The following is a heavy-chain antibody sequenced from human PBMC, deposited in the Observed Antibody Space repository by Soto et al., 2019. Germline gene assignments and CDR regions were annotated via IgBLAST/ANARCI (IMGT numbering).Heavy chain of an antibody. CDR2: ISGSGGSP. Sequence: GGSLSLSCVASGFTFSTYTMSWVRQAPGKGLEWVSVISGSGGSPSYADSVQGRFSIYRDNSKNTLYLQMNSLRGDDTAMYYCAKARCSTTDCYVPDYWGRGTLVTVSS. J-gene: IGHJ4*02. CDR3: AKARCSTTDCYVPDY. D-gene: IGHD2-2*01. V-gene: IGHV3-23*01. CDR1: GFTFSTYT.